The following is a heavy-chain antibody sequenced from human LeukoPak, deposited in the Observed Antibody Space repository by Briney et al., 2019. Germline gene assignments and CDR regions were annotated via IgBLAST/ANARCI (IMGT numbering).Heavy chain of an antibody. D-gene: IGHD3-10*01. CDR1: GYSISSAYY. CDR3: ARYGPSCYFAY. CDR2: IYHSGST. V-gene: IGHV4-38-2*01. J-gene: IGHJ4*03. Sequence: PSEIVSLNFAVSGYSISSAYYWGWIRQPPGTGLEWIGSIYHSGSTHYNPSLTTSVTTSVDQSKNQYSLKLSSVTAADTAVYYCARYGPSCYFAYWGQ.